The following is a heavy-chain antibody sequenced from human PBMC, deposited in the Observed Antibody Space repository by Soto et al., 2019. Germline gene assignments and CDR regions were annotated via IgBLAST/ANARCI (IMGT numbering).Heavy chain of an antibody. CDR2: INHSGST. CDR3: ERNRDDYGAQNWFDP. J-gene: IGHJ5*02. D-gene: IGHD4-17*01. CDR1: GGSFSGYY. V-gene: IGHV4-34*01. Sequence: SGTLSLTCAVYGGSFSGYYWSWIRQPPGKGLEWIGEINHSGSTNYNPSLKGRVTISVDTSKNQFSLKLSSVTAADTAVYYCERNRDDYGAQNWFDPWGQGTLVTVSS.